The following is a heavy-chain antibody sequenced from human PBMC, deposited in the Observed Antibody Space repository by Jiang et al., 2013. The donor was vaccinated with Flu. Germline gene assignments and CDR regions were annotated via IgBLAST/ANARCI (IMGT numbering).Heavy chain of an antibody. D-gene: IGHD3-3*01. Sequence: FTISRDNSKNTLYLQMNSLRAEDTAVYYCARDLGFLEWSYYFDYWGQGTLVTVSS. V-gene: IGHV3-30*01. J-gene: IGHJ4*02. CDR3: ARDLGFLEWSYYFDY.